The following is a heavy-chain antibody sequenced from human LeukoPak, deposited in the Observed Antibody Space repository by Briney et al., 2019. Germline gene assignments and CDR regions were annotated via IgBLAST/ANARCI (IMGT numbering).Heavy chain of an antibody. Sequence: GESLQISCKGSGYFSGYSFTSHWIAWVRQMPGKGLEWMGIIYPLYSNTIYSPSFQGQVTISVDTSISTAYLQWSSLKASDTAMYYCARPATPDSGSYHDAFDIWGQGTMVTVSS. CDR2: IYPLYSNT. V-gene: IGHV5-51*01. CDR1: GYFSGYSFTSHW. J-gene: IGHJ3*02. CDR3: ARPATPDSGSYHDAFDI. D-gene: IGHD1-26*01.